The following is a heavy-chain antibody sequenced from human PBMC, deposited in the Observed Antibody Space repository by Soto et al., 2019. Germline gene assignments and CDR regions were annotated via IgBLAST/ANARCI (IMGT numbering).Heavy chain of an antibody. CDR3: ARVVTGAEASFGP. CDR1: GYTFSNYG. J-gene: IGHJ5*02. D-gene: IGHD2-2*01. Sequence: QVQLVQSGGEVKRPGASVKVSCKTSGYTFSNYGITWVRQAPGQPLEWLGWISLYSDGTNYAQKFQGSVSTTTDPSTTTAYMELRSLRSDDPALYHCARVVTGAEASFGPWGQGTLVTVSS. CDR2: ISLYSDGT. V-gene: IGHV1-18*01.